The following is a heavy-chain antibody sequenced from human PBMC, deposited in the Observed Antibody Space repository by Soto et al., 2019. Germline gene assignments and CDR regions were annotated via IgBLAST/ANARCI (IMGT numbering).Heavy chain of an antibody. Sequence: PSETLSLTCVVSGGSLSSYYWSWIRQPPGKGLEWIGYIYYSGSTNYNPSLKSRVTISVDTSKNQFSLKLSSVTAADTAVYYCARTWGSTNDDWGRGTLVTVSS. D-gene: IGHD3-16*01. CDR1: GGSLSSYY. J-gene: IGHJ4*02. CDR2: IYYSGST. V-gene: IGHV4-59*01. CDR3: ARTWGSTNDD.